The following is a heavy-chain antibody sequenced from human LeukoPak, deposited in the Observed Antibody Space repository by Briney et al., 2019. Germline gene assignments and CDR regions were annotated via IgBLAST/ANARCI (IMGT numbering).Heavy chain of an antibody. CDR2: INPNSGGT. CDR1: GYTFTGYY. D-gene: IGHD1-26*01. J-gene: IGHJ5*02. Sequence: SVKVSCKASGYTFTGYYMHWVRQAPGQGLEWMGRINPNSGGTNYAQKFQGRVTMTRDTSISTAYMELSRLRSDDTTVYYCARGELVGLGATSAGWFDPWGQGTLVTVSS. CDR3: ARGELVGLGATSAGWFDP. V-gene: IGHV1-2*06.